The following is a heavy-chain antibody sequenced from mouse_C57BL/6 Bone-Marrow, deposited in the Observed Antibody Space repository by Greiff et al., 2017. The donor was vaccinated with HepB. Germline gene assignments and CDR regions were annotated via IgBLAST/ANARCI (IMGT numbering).Heavy chain of an antibody. V-gene: IGHV14-4*01. D-gene: IGHD2-5*01. J-gene: IGHJ3*01. Sequence: EVQLQQSGAELVRPGASVKLSCTASGFNIKDDYMHWVKQRPEQGLEWIGWIDPENGDTEYASKFQGKATITADTSSNTAYLQLSSLTSEDTAVYYCTTLYSNYKFAYWGQGTLVTVSA. CDR1: GFNIKDDY. CDR3: TTLYSNYKFAY. CDR2: IDPENGDT.